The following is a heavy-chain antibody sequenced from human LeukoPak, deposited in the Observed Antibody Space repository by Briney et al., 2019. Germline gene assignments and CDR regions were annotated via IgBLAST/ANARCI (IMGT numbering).Heavy chain of an antibody. V-gene: IGHV3-7*01. D-gene: IGHD4/OR15-4a*01. CDR1: GFTFSSYW. J-gene: IGHJ6*03. CDR2: IKQDGSEK. Sequence: PGGSLRLSCAASGFTFSSYWMSWVRQAPGKGLEWVANIKQDGSEKYYVDSVKGRFTISRDNAKNSLYLQMNSLRAEDTAVYYCARNGGNYAYYYYYYMDVWGKGTTVTVSS. CDR3: ARNGGNYAYYYYYYMDV.